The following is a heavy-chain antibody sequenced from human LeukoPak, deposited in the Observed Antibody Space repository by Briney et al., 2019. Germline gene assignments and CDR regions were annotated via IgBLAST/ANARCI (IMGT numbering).Heavy chain of an antibody. CDR1: GFTVSSNY. V-gene: IGHV3-53*01. CDR3: ARDGRGIAAAGSPLVFDY. CDR2: IYSGGST. J-gene: IGHJ4*02. D-gene: IGHD6-13*01. Sequence: PGGSLRLSCAASGFTVSSNYMGWVRQAPGKGLEWVSVIYSGGSTSYADSVKGRFTISRDNSKNTLYLQMNSLRVEDTAVYYCARDGRGIAAAGSPLVFDYWGQGTLVTVSS.